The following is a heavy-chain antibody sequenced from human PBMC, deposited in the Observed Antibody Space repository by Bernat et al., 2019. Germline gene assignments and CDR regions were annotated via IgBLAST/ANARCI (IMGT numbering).Heavy chain of an antibody. J-gene: IGHJ4*02. CDR3: VRVEYDFWSGYYRPYYFDY. Sequence: QVQLQESGPGLVKPSETLSLTCTVSGGSISSYYWSWIRQPPGKGLEWIGYIYYSGSTNYNPSLKRRVTISVDTSKNQFSLKLSSVTAADTAVYYCVRVEYDFWSGYYRPYYFDYWGQGTLVTVSS. CDR2: IYYSGST. D-gene: IGHD3-3*01. CDR1: GGSISSYY. V-gene: IGHV4-59*01.